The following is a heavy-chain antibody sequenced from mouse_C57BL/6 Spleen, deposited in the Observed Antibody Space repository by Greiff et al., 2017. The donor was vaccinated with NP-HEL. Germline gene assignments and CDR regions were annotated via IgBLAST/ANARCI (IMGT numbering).Heavy chain of an antibody. V-gene: IGHV5-17*01. CDR3: ARGHYYGSSFPFDY. D-gene: IGHD1-1*01. Sequence: EVKLVESGGGLVKPGGSLKLSCAASGFTFSDYGMHWVRQAPEKGLEWVAYISSGSSTIYYADTVKGRFTISRDNAKNTLFLQMTSLRSEDTAMYYCARGHYYGSSFPFDYWGQGTTLTVSS. J-gene: IGHJ2*01. CDR1: GFTFSDYG. CDR2: ISSGSSTI.